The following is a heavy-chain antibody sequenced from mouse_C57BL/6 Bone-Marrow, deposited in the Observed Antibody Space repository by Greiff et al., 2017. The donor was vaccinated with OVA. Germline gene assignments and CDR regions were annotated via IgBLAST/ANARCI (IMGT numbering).Heavy chain of an antibody. V-gene: IGHV1-69*01. CDR2: IDPSDSYT. CDR3: ARCDYDVV. J-gene: IGHJ1*03. D-gene: IGHD2-4*01. Sequence: VKLQQPGAELVMPGASVKLSCKASGYTFTSYWMHWVKQRPGQGLEWIGEIDPSDSYTNYNQKFKGKSTLTVDKSSSTAYMQLSSLTSEDSAVYDCARCDYDVVWGTGTTVTVSS. CDR1: GYTFTSYW.